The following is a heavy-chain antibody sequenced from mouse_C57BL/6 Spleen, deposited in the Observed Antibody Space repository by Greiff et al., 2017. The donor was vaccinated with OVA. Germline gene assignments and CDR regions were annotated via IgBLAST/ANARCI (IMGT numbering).Heavy chain of an antibody. J-gene: IGHJ3*01. CDR2: IYPRSGNT. V-gene: IGHV1-81*01. Sequence: QVQLQQSGAELARPGASVKLSCKASGYTFTSYGISWVKQRTGQGLEWIGEIYPRSGNTYYNEKFKGKATLTADKSSSTAYMELRSLTSEDYAVYFCARDYSNGDWFAYWGQGTLVTVSA. CDR1: GYTFTSYG. D-gene: IGHD2-5*01. CDR3: ARDYSNGDWFAY.